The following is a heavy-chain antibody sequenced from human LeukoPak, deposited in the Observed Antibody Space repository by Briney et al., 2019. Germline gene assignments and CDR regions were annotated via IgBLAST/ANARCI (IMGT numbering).Heavy chain of an antibody. J-gene: IGHJ3*02. CDR1: GFTVSSNY. CDR2: IYSGGST. V-gene: IGHV3-66*01. D-gene: IGHD1-26*01. Sequence: GGSLRLSCAASGFTVSSNYMSWVRQAPGKGLEWVSVIYSGGSTYYADSVKGRFTISRDNSKNTLYPQMNSLRAEDTAVYYCARTSGSYPRAFDIWGQGTMVTVSS. CDR3: ARTSGSYPRAFDI.